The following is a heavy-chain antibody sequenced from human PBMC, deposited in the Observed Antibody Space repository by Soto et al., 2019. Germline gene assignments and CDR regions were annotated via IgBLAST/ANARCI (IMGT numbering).Heavy chain of an antibody. Sequence: PGGALRLSCAASGFTFSSYAMHWVRQAPGKGLEWVAVISYDGSNKYYADSVKGRFTISRDNSKNTLYLQMNSLRAEDTAVYYCARDGVEAAGRFDYWGQGTLVPVSS. CDR2: ISYDGSNK. CDR3: ARDGVEAAGRFDY. V-gene: IGHV3-30-3*01. D-gene: IGHD6-13*01. CDR1: GFTFSSYA. J-gene: IGHJ4*02.